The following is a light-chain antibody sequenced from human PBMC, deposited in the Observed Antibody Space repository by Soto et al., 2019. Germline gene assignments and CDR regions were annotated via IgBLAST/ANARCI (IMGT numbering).Light chain of an antibody. Sequence: VIWMTQSPSLLSASTGDRVTISCRMSQCISSDLACYQQKPGKAPELLSYAASTLQSVVPSRFSGSGSGTYFTLTMSCLQSEEFATYYCQQYYSFPVTCGAATKVDIK. CDR3: QQYYSFPVT. J-gene: IGKJ3*01. CDR2: AAS. CDR1: QCISSD. V-gene: IGKV1D-8*01.